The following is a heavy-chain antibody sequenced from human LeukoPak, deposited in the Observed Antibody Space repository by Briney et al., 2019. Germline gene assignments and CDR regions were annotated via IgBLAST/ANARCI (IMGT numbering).Heavy chain of an antibody. V-gene: IGHV1-3*01. J-gene: IGHJ4*02. D-gene: IGHD2-21*02. CDR1: GYTFTSYA. CDR2: INAGNGST. Sequence: ASVKVSCKASGYTFTSYAMHWVRQAPGQRLEWMGWINAGNGSTKYSQKFQGRVTITRDTSASTVYMELSSLGSEDTAVYYCARGWGGDRYHVHWGQGTLVTVSS. CDR3: ARGWGGDRYHVH.